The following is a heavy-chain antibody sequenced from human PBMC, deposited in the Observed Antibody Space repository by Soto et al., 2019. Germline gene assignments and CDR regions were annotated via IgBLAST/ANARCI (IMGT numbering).Heavy chain of an antibody. J-gene: IGHJ4*02. CDR1: SSDNY. V-gene: IGHV4-30-4*01. D-gene: IGHD3-16*01. CDR2: IYYSGNT. Sequence: SSDNYWSWIRQPPGKGLEWIGHIYYSGNTDYNPSLKSRLAISIDTSKNQFSLKLSSVTAADTAVYFCAREGGESSDGLYYFDSWGQGSLVTVSS. CDR3: AREGGESSDGLYYFDS.